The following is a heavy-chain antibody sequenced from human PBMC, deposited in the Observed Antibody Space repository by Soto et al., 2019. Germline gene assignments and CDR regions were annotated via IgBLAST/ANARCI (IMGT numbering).Heavy chain of an antibody. CDR3: SRPYSSSHFYMDV. CDR1: GFSFRNYW. V-gene: IGHV3-74*01. CDR2: INSGGSST. Sequence: EVQLVESGGGLVQPGGSLTLSCAASGFSFRNYWMHWVRQAPGKGLVWVSHINSGGSSTSYADSVKGRFTVSRDNARNTLYRQMNSLRADDTAVYYCSRPYSSSHFYMDVWGKGTTVTVSS. J-gene: IGHJ6*03. D-gene: IGHD6-13*01.